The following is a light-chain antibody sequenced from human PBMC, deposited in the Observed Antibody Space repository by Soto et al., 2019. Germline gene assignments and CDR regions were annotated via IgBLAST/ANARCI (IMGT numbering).Light chain of an antibody. CDR3: QQYDSYSYT. V-gene: IGKV1-5*01. CDR2: GAS. Sequence: DIQMTQSPSTLSASVGDRVTITCRASQSISNWLAWYQQKPGKAPKLLISGASSLESGVPSRFSGRGSGTEFTLTISSLQPDDFATYYCQQYDSYSYTFGQGTKLEIK. J-gene: IGKJ2*01. CDR1: QSISNW.